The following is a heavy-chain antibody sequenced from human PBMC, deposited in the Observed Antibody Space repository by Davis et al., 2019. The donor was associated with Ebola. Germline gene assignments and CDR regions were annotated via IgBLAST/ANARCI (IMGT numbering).Heavy chain of an antibody. CDR3: ARVGAARPFDY. Sequence: PGGSLRLSCIVSGGSISSHYWSWIRQPPGKGLEWIGYIYYSGSTYYNPSLKSRVTISVDTSKNQFSLKLSSVTAADTAVYYCARVGAARPFDYWGQGTLVTVSS. V-gene: IGHV4-59*11. CDR2: IYYSGST. J-gene: IGHJ4*02. D-gene: IGHD6-6*01. CDR1: GGSISSHY.